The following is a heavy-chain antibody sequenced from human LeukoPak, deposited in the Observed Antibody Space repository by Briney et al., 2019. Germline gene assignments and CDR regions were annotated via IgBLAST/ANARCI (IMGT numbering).Heavy chain of an antibody. CDR3: ARGPGMIVVLNYYYYYGMDV. V-gene: IGHV4-34*01. J-gene: IGHJ6*02. Sequence: SETLSLTCAVYGGSFSGYYWSWIRQAPGKGLEWIGEINHSGSTNYNPSLKSRVTISVDTSKNQFSLKLSSVTAADTAVYYCARGPGMIVVLNYYYYYGMDVWGQGTTVTVSS. CDR1: GGSFSGYY. CDR2: INHSGST. D-gene: IGHD3-22*01.